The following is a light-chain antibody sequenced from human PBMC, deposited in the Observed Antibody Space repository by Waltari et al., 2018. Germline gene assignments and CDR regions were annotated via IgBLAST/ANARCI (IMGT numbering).Light chain of an antibody. CDR2: GAT. CDR1: QSFDNY. CDR3: QHRFNWPLT. V-gene: IGKV3-11*01. Sequence: DIVLTQSPAPLSLSPGVRATLSCWISQSFDNYLGWYQHKPGQAPRLLIYGATPRAAGIPARFSGSGSGTDFTLTISSLEPEDFAVYYCQHRFNWPLTFGGGTKVEIK. J-gene: IGKJ4*01.